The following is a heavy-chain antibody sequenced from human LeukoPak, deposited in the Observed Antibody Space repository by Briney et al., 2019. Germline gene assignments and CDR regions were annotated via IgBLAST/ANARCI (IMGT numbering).Heavy chain of an antibody. J-gene: IGHJ4*02. Sequence: ASVKVSCKASGYTFTSYYMHWLRQAPGQGLEWMGIINPSGGSTSYAQKFQGRVTMTRDTSTSTVYMELSSLRSEDTAVYYCARGPVVVVAATSLDYWGQGTLVTVSS. CDR3: ARGPVVVVAATSLDY. CDR1: GYTFTSYY. V-gene: IGHV1-46*01. CDR2: INPSGGST. D-gene: IGHD2-15*01.